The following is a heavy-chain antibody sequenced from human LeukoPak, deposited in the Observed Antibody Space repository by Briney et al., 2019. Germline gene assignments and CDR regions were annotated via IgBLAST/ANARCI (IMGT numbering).Heavy chain of an antibody. J-gene: IGHJ4*02. CDR3: ARVQGQTGNFDY. CDR2: IWYDGSKK. D-gene: IGHD7-27*01. V-gene: IGHV3-33*08. Sequence: GGSLRLSCTASGFTFSSCAMSWVRQAPGKGLEWVAIIWYDGSKKYYADSVKGRFTISRDDSNNTLYLEMNGLRAEDTALYYCARVQGQTGNFDYWGQGTLVTVSS. CDR1: GFTFSSCA.